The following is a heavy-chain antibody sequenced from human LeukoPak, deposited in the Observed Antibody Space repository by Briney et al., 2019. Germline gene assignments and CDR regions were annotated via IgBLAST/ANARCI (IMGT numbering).Heavy chain of an antibody. CDR3: ARDVEWVTTAWVTKRILDY. Sequence: GASVKVSCTASGYTFTIYGISWVRQAPGQGLEWMGWISAYNGNTNYAQKLQGRVTMTTDTSTSTAYMELRSLRSDDTAVYYCARDVEWVTTAWVTKRILDYWGQGTLVTVSS. D-gene: IGHD4-17*01. V-gene: IGHV1-18*01. CDR2: ISAYNGNT. CDR1: GYTFTIYG. J-gene: IGHJ4*02.